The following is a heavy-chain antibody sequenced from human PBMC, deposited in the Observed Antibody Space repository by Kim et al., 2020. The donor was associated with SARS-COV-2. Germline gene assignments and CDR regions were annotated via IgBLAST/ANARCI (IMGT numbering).Heavy chain of an antibody. D-gene: IGHD3-22*01. CDR3: ARWLFETYYYDSSGYPLDY. J-gene: IGHJ4*02. CDR1: GYTFTSYG. Sequence: ASVKVSCKASGYTFTSYGISWVRQAPGQGLEWMGWISAYNGNTNYAQKLQGRVTMTTDTSTSTAYMELRSLRSDDTAVYYCARWLFETYYYDSSGYPLDYWGQGTLVTVSS. V-gene: IGHV1-18*01. CDR2: ISAYNGNT.